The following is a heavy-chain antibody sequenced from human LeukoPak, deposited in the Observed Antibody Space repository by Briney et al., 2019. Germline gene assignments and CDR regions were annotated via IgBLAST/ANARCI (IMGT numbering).Heavy chain of an antibody. CDR1: GGTFSSYS. J-gene: IGHJ6*03. CDR3: ARDRWNYGSGTYYYYMDV. CDR2: IIPSVGTA. D-gene: IGHD3-10*01. V-gene: IGHV1-69*11. Sequence: ASVKVSCKASGGTFSSYSISWVRQAPGQGLEWMGRIIPSVGTANYAQKFQGRVTITADESTSTAYMELSSLRSEDTAVYYCARDRWNYGSGTYYYYMDVWGKGTTVTISS.